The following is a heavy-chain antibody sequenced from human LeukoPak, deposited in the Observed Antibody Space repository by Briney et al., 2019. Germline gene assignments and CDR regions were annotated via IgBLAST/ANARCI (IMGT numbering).Heavy chain of an antibody. Sequence: GGSLRLSCAASGFTFSSYAMHWVRQAPGKGLEWVAVISYDGSNKYYADSVKGRFTISRDNSKNTLYLQMNSLRAEDTAVYYCARDRYYGSGSYYNAPGADYWGQGTLVTVSS. J-gene: IGHJ4*02. D-gene: IGHD3-10*01. CDR1: GFTFSSYA. CDR3: ARDRYYGSGSYYNAPGADY. V-gene: IGHV3-30*04. CDR2: ISYDGSNK.